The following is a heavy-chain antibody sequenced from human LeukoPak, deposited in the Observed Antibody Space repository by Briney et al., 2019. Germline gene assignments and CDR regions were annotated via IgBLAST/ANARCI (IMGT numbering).Heavy chain of an antibody. D-gene: IGHD1-26*01. CDR2: ISAYNGNT. CDR3: ASMKVGATEWFDP. CDR1: GYTFTGYY. V-gene: IGHV1-18*04. J-gene: IGHJ5*02. Sequence: ASVKVSCKASGYTFTGYYMHWVRQAPGQGLEWMGWISAYNGNTNYAQKLQGRVTMTTDTSTSTAYMELRSLRSDDTAVYYCASMKVGATEWFDPWGQGTLVTVSS.